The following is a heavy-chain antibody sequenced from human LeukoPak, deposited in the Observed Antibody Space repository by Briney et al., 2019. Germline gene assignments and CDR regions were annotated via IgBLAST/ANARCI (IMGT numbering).Heavy chain of an antibody. CDR3: AKESLNYGVDY. CDR1: GFTFSSYG. Sequence: GGSLRLSCAASGFTFSSYGMHWVRQAPGKGLEWVSVISGSGGSTYYADSVKGRFTISRDNSKNTLYLQMNSLRAEDTAVYYCAKESLNYGVDYWGQGTLVTVSS. V-gene: IGHV3-23*01. J-gene: IGHJ4*02. CDR2: ISGSGGST. D-gene: IGHD4-17*01.